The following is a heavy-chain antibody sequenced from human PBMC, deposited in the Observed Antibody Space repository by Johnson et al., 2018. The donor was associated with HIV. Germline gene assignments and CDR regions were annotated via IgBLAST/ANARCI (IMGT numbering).Heavy chain of an antibody. Sequence: QVQLVESGGGVVQPGRSLRLSCAASGFTFSSYAMHWVRQAPGKGLEWVAVISYNGSNEYYADSVKVRFTISRDNSKNTLYLQVNSLRPEDTAIYYCARDRITYYDFWSGSGGAFDIWGQGTMVTVSS. CDR3: ARDRITYYDFWSGSGGAFDI. CDR2: ISYNGSNE. D-gene: IGHD3-3*01. CDR1: GFTFSSYA. V-gene: IGHV3-30*04. J-gene: IGHJ3*02.